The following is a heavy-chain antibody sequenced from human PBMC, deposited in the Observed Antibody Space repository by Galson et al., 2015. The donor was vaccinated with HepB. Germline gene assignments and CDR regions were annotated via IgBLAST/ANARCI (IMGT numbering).Heavy chain of an antibody. J-gene: IGHJ4*02. D-gene: IGHD3-9*01. CDR3: ASAPNYDLLSGYLDY. V-gene: IGHV3-11*06. CDR1: GFTFSDYY. CDR2: ITSSGSYT. Sequence: SLRLSCAASGFTFSDYYMSWIRQAPGKGLEWISYITSSGSYTNYADSVKGRFTISRDNAKNSLYLQMNSLRAEDTAVYFCASAPNYDLLSGYLDYWGQETLVTVSS.